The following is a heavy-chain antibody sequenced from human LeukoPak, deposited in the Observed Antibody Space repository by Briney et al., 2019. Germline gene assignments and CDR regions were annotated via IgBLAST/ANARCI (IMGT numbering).Heavy chain of an antibody. CDR2: IYYSGST. D-gene: IGHD6-13*01. V-gene: IGHV4-59*01. CDR3: ARWAVGAAAGINWFDP. J-gene: IGHJ5*02. CDR1: GGSISSYY. Sequence: PSETLSLTCTVSGGSISSYYWSWIRQPPGKGLEWIGYIYYSGSTNYNPSLKSRVTISVDTSKNQFSLKLSSVTAADTAVYYCARWAVGAAAGINWFDPWGQGTLVTVSS.